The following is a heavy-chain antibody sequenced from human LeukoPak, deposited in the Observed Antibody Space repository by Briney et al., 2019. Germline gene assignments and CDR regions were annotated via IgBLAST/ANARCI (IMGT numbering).Heavy chain of an antibody. CDR1: GYTFTDYY. Sequence: RASVKVSCKASGYTFTDYYIHWVRQAPGQGLEWMGWINCKSGATSYAQKFRGRVTTTKDRLIKTAYMELSRLKSDDPAVYYCARQPLDYYETLDAFDIWGQGTVVTVSS. CDR2: INCKSGAT. V-gene: IGHV1-2*02. D-gene: IGHD3-22*01. J-gene: IGHJ3*02. CDR3: ARQPLDYYETLDAFDI.